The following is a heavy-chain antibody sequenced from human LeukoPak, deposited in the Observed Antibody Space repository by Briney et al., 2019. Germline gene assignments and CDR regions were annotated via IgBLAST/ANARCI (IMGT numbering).Heavy chain of an antibody. D-gene: IGHD3-10*01. CDR1: GGSISSYY. V-gene: IGHV4-59*12. J-gene: IGHJ3*02. CDR3: AKSNGYGLVGI. CDR2: IYYSGST. Sequence: SETLSLTCRVSGGSISSYYWSWIRQAPGKGLEWIGYIYYSGSTKYSPSLKSRVTISLDTSRNQFSLKLNSVTAADTAVYYCAKSNGYGLVGIWGQGTMVTVSS.